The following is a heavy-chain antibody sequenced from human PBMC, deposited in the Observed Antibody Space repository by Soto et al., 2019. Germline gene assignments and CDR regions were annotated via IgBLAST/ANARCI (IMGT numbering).Heavy chain of an antibody. CDR3: ARGYYYGSGSYPSY. D-gene: IGHD3-10*01. J-gene: IGHJ4*02. V-gene: IGHV1-2*04. CDR2: INPNSGGT. Sequence: GASVKVSCKASGYTFTGYYMHWVRQAPGQGLEWMGWINPNSGGTNYAQKFQGWVTMTRDTSISTAYMELSRLRSDDTAVYYCARGYYYGSGSYPSYWGQGTLVTVSS. CDR1: GYTFTGYY.